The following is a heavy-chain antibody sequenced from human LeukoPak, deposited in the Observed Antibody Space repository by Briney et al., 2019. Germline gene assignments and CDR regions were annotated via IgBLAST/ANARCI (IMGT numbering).Heavy chain of an antibody. D-gene: IGHD3-10*02. CDR1: GFTFSSHA. Sequence: GGSLRLSCAASGFTFSSHAMSWVRQAPGEGLEWVSAFTAGGINTYYADSVKGRFTISRDNAKNSLYLQMNSLRAEDTAVYYCAELGITMIGGVWGKGTTVTISS. V-gene: IGHV3-23*01. CDR2: FTAGGINT. CDR3: AELGITMIGGV. J-gene: IGHJ6*04.